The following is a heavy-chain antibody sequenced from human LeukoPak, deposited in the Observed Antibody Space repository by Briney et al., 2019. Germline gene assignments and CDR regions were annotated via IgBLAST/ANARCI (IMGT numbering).Heavy chain of an antibody. CDR1: GFTFSTYW. Sequence: GGSLRLSCAASGFTFSTYWMNWVRQAPVKGLEWVANIKQDGSEKYYVDSVQGRFTISRDNAKNSLYLQMNSLRAEDTAVYYCARYQGGGWDVWGQGTTVTVSS. CDR2: IKQDGSEK. V-gene: IGHV3-7*01. CDR3: ARYQGGGWDV. J-gene: IGHJ6*02. D-gene: IGHD6-25*01.